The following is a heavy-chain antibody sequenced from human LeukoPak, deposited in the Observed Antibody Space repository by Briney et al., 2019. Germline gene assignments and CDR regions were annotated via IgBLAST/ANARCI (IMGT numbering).Heavy chain of an antibody. CDR2: ISSSSSTI. V-gene: IGHV3-48*02. Sequence: GGSLRLSCAASGFTFSSFSMNWVRQAPGKGLEWVSYISSSSSTIYYADSVKGRFTISRDNAKNSLYLQVNSLRDEDTAVYYCARSSPAAGICSDCWGQGTLVTVSS. J-gene: IGHJ4*02. D-gene: IGHD6-13*01. CDR1: GFTFSSFS. CDR3: ARSSPAAGICSDC.